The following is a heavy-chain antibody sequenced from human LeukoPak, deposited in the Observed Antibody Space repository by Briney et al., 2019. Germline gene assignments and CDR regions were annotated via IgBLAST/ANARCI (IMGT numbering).Heavy chain of an antibody. Sequence: PGRSLRLSCTASGFTFGDYAMNWFRQAPGKGLEWVGFIRSKSYGGTTEYAASVNGRFTISRDDSKSIGYLQMNSLRAEGTAVYYCARDAYYDFWSGYPRYFDYWGQGTLVTVSS. V-gene: IGHV3-49*03. D-gene: IGHD3-3*01. J-gene: IGHJ4*02. CDR1: GFTFGDYA. CDR2: IRSKSYGGTT. CDR3: ARDAYYDFWSGYPRYFDY.